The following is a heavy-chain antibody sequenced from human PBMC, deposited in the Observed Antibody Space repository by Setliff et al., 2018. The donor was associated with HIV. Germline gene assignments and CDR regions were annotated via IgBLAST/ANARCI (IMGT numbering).Heavy chain of an antibody. Sequence: GGSLRLSCAASGFTFSNYAIQWVRQAPGKGLEWVAVISYDGNNKFYADSVKGRFTISRDNSKNTLYLQMNSLRAEDTAVYYCAREEYTQYYFDYWGQGTLVTVSS. CDR2: ISYDGNNK. D-gene: IGHD6-6*01. CDR3: AREEYTQYYFDY. J-gene: IGHJ4*02. V-gene: IGHV3-30*04. CDR1: GFTFSNYA.